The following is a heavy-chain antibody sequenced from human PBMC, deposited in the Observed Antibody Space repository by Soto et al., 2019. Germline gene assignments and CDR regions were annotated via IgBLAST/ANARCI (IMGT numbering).Heavy chain of an antibody. CDR3: VRDTGGTFDY. V-gene: IGHV3-11*05. CDR2: GSSRSITT. CDR1: GFTFSDYY. D-gene: IGHD2-8*02. J-gene: IGHJ4*02. Sequence: QVQLVESGGGSVKPGGSLRLSCAASGFTFSDYYMAWIRQAPGKGLEWVSYGSSRSITTNYADSVKGRFTISRDDARNSLYLQMNSLTAEDTVVYYCVRDTGGTFDYWGQGTRVTVSS.